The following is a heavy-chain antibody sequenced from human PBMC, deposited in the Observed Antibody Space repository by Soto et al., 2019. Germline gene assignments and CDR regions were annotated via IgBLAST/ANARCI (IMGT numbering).Heavy chain of an antibody. Sequence: QVQLQESGPGLVKPSGTLSLNCKVSGDSISSSEWWSWVRQPPGKGLGWIAEIHHSGPTYYNPSLQSRVTITVDKSKNQISLRLSTVTAADTAVYYCARGGITAVRNYYFDHWGQGTLVTVSS. CDR3: ARGGITAVRNYYFDH. CDR2: IHHSGPT. D-gene: IGHD1-20*01. CDR1: GDSISSSEW. V-gene: IGHV4-4*02. J-gene: IGHJ4*02.